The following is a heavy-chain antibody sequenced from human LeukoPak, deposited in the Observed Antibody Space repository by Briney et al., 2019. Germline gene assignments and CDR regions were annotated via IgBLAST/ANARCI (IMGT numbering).Heavy chain of an antibody. Sequence: GGSLRLSCAASGFTFSSYGMHWVRQAPGKGLEWVAVISYDGSNKYYADSVKGRFTISRDTTKNTLYLQMNRVREEDTSVYYCAKVRYPIGLAALLDYWGQGPLVTVSS. CDR3: AKVRYPIGLAALLDY. D-gene: IGHD6-19*01. CDR1: GFTFSSYG. V-gene: IGHV3-30*18. CDR2: ISYDGSNK. J-gene: IGHJ4*02.